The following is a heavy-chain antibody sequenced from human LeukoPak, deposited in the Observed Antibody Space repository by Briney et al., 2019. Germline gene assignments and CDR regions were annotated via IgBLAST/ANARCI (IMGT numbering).Heavy chain of an antibody. Sequence: PGGSVRLSCAVSGVTFSSACIDWVRQAPGKGLEWVASINPDGNKKYSADSVKGRFTISRDNAENSLYLQMNSLRVEDTAFYYCARDLAYSRLDYWGQGMLVTVSS. J-gene: IGHJ4*02. CDR3: ARDLAYSRLDY. V-gene: IGHV3-7*01. D-gene: IGHD5-18*01. CDR2: INPDGNKK. CDR1: GVTFSSAC.